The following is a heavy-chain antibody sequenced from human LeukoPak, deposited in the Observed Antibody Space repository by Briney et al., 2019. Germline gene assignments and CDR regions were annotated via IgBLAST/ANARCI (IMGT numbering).Heavy chain of an antibody. CDR3: AKTRGTVSRFGAFDI. Sequence: PGVSLRLSCAASGFTFSSYAMKWVRQAPGKGLEWVSSISGSDGRTWNADSVKGRFTISRDNSNNTLYLEMNSLRAEDTAVYYCAKTRGTVSRFGAFDIWGQGTMVTVSS. D-gene: IGHD4-17*01. J-gene: IGHJ3*02. V-gene: IGHV3-23*01. CDR1: GFTFSSYA. CDR2: ISGSDGRT.